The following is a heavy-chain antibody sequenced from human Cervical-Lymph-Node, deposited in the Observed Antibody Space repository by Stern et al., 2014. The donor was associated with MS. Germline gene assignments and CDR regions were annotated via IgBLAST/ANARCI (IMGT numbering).Heavy chain of an antibody. CDR3: AIDQGGIAAY. CDR2: IVPLFGTS. J-gene: IGHJ4*02. Sequence: VQLVESGAEVKKPGSSVKGSCKASGGTFSINSISWVRQAPGQGLEWMGGIVPLFGTSNHVQKFQGRLTTTADELTSTAYMELGSLTSDDTAVYFCAIDQGGIAAYWGQGTQVTVSS. V-gene: IGHV1-69*01. D-gene: IGHD6-13*01. CDR1: GGTFSINS.